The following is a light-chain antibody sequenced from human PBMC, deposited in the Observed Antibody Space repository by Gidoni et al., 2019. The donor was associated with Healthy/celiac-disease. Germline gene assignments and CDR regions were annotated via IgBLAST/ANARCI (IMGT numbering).Light chain of an antibody. CDR1: SLRSYY. Sequence: SSELTQDPAVSVALGQTVRITCQGDSLRSYYASWYQQKPGQAPVLVIYGKDNRPSGIPDRFSGSKSGNTASLTITGAQAEDEADYYCSSRDSSGFFLFGGGTKLTVL. V-gene: IGLV3-19*01. CDR3: SSRDSSGFFL. J-gene: IGLJ2*01. CDR2: GKD.